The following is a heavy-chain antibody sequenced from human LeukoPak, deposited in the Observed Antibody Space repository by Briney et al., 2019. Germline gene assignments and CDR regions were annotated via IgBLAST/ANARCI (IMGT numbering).Heavy chain of an antibody. CDR2: ISAYNGNT. CDR1: GYTFTSYG. Sequence: GASVKVSCKASGYTFTSYGISWVRQAPGQGLEWTGWISAYNGNTNYAQKLQGRVTMTTDTSTSTAYMELRSLTYDDTAVYYCARAGYCGDGGCRGGSAFDVWGQGTMVTVSS. J-gene: IGHJ3*01. CDR3: ARAGYCGDGGCRGGSAFDV. D-gene: IGHD2-15*01. V-gene: IGHV1-18*01.